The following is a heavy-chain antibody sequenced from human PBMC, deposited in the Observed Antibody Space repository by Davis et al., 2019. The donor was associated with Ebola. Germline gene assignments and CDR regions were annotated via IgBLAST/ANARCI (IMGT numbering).Heavy chain of an antibody. Sequence: MPSETLSLTCAVSGGSISSGGYSWSWIRQPPGKGLEWIGYIYYSGSTNYNPSLKSRVTISVDTSKNQFSLKLSSVTAADTAVYYCAGSIVATIPDYWGQGTLVTVSS. CDR3: AGSIVATIPDY. CDR2: IYYSGST. V-gene: IGHV4-61*08. J-gene: IGHJ4*02. CDR1: GGSISSGGYS. D-gene: IGHD5-12*01.